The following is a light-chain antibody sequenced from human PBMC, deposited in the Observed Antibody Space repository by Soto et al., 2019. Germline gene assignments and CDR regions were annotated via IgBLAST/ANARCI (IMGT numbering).Light chain of an antibody. CDR3: SSYTTTSTLV. J-gene: IGLJ2*01. V-gene: IGLV2-14*01. CDR2: EVS. Sequence: QSVLTQPASVSGSPGQSITISCTGTSSDVGAYNYVAWYQQHPGKAPKVMIYEVSYRPPWVSNRFSGSKSGNTASLTISGLQAEDEADYFCSSYTTTSTLVFGGGTKVTVL. CDR1: SSDVGAYNY.